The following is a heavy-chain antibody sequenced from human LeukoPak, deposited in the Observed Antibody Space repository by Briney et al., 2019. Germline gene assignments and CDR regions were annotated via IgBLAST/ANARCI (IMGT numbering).Heavy chain of an antibody. CDR2: IKPDGIDK. V-gene: IGHV3-7*01. CDR1: GFTFRSHW. J-gene: IGHJ3*02. Sequence: GGSLRLSCVGSGFTFRSHWVNWVRQSPGKGLEWVANIKPDGIDKYYVDSARGRSTVSRDNAKNSAFLQMNSLRAEDTAIYYCATISAQTFDIWGQGTLVSVSS. D-gene: IGHD5-24*01. CDR3: ATISAQTFDI.